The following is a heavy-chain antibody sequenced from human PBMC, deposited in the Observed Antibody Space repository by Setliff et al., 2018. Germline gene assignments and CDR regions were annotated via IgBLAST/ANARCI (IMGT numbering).Heavy chain of an antibody. CDR3: ATRTYGSGSYYPTAIDY. CDR1: GGSISSGDYY. Sequence: KTSETLSLTCTVSGGSISSGDYYWSWIRQPPGKGLEWIGYIYYSGSTYYNPSLKSRVTISVDTSKNQFSPKLSSVTAADTAVYYCATRTYGSGSYYPTAIDYWGQGTLVTVSS. D-gene: IGHD3-10*01. V-gene: IGHV4-30-4*08. CDR2: IYYSGST. J-gene: IGHJ4*02.